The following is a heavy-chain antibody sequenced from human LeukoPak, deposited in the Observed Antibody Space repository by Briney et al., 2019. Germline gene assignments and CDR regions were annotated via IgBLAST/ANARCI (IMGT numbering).Heavy chain of an antibody. V-gene: IGHV4-4*02. Sequence: SGTLSLTCAVSGGSISSSNWWSWVRQPPGKGLEWIGRIYTSGSTNYNPSLKSRVTISVDTSKNQFSLKLSSVTAADTAVYYCARESVVAASAFDYWGQGTLVTVSS. CDR1: GGSISSSNW. J-gene: IGHJ4*02. CDR2: IYTSGST. D-gene: IGHD2-15*01. CDR3: ARESVVAASAFDY.